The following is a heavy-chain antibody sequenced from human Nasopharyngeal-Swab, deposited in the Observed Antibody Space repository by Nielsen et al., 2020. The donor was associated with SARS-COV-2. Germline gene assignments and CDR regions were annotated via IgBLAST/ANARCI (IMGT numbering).Heavy chain of an antibody. CDR3: ASNSTSWYGSAFDI. D-gene: IGHD2-2*01. V-gene: IGHV4-59*01. CDR1: GGSISSYY. CDR2: IYYSGST. J-gene: IGHJ3*02. Sequence: SEPLSLTCPVSGGSISSYYWSWIRQPPGKGLEWIGYIYYSGSTNYNPSLKSRVTISVDTSKNQFSLKLTSVTAADTAVYYCASNSTSWYGSAFDIWGQGTMVTVSS.